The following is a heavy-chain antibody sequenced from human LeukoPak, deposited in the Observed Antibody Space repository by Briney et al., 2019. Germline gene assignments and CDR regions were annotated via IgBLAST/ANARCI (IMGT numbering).Heavy chain of an antibody. Sequence: PSETLSLTRTVSGFSISSTSYYWGWIRQPPGKGLEWIGSIYYSGDTYYNPSLKSRVTMSVDTSNNQFSLKLSSVTAADTAVYYCARHGYGGNSFESWGQGTLVTVSS. CDR3: ARHGYGGNSFES. J-gene: IGHJ4*02. V-gene: IGHV4-39*01. CDR2: IYYSGDT. CDR1: GFSISSTSYY. D-gene: IGHD4-23*01.